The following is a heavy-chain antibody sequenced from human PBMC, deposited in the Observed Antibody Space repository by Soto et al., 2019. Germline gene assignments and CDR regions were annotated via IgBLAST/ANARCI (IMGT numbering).Heavy chain of an antibody. V-gene: IGHV1-2*02. CDR1: GYTFTGEY. D-gene: IGHD1-26*01. CDR3: ARYTGSNSLFDS. Sequence: QVQLVQSGAEVKKPGASVSVSCKASGYTFTGEYLHWVRQAPGQGLEWMAWINPKSGYTKSAQKFQARVSLTRDTCISTAYMELRSLRSEDTAVYFCARYTGSNSLFDSWGQGTLVTVSS. J-gene: IGHJ4*02. CDR2: INPKSGYT.